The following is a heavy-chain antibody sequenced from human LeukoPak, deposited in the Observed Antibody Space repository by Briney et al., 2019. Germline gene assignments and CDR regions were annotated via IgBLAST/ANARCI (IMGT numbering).Heavy chain of an antibody. J-gene: IGHJ4*02. D-gene: IGHD5-18*01. CDR2: IIPIFGTA. CDR3: ARGQLWSYKDY. Sequence: ASVKVSCKASGCTFTGYYMHWVRQAPGQGLEWMGGIIPIFGTANYAQKFQGRVTITADESTSTAYMELSSLRSEDTAVYYCARGQLWSYKDYWGQGTLVTVSS. V-gene: IGHV1-69*13. CDR1: GCTFTGYY.